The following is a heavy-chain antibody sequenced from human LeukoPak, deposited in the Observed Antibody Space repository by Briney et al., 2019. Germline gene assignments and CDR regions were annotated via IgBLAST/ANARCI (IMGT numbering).Heavy chain of an antibody. CDR1: GGSISSSSYY. V-gene: IGHV4-39*07. CDR3: ARDPRAVAGPWGAFDI. Sequence: SETLSLTCTVSGGSISSSSYYWGWIRQPPGKGLEWIGSIYYGGSTYYNPSLKSRVTISVDTSKNQFSLKLSSVTAADTAVYYCARDPRAVAGPWGAFDIWGQGTMVTVSS. J-gene: IGHJ3*02. D-gene: IGHD6-19*01. CDR2: IYYGGST.